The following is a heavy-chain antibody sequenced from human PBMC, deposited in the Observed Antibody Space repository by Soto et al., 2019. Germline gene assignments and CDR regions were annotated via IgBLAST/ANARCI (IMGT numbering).Heavy chain of an antibody. Sequence: QVQLQESGPGLVKPSQTLSLTCTVSGGSISSGDYYWNWIRQPPGKGLEWIGYIYYSGSTYYNPSLKSRVTISVDTSNNQFSLKLSSVTAADTAVHYCARDSYDSSGSSGYSFDYWGQGTLVTVSS. CDR1: GGSISSGDYY. D-gene: IGHD3-22*01. J-gene: IGHJ4*02. CDR3: ARDSYDSSGSSGYSFDY. CDR2: IYYSGST. V-gene: IGHV4-30-4*01.